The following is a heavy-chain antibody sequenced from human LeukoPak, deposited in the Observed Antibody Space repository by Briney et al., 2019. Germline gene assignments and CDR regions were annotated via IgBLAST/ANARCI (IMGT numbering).Heavy chain of an antibody. V-gene: IGHV4-34*01. CDR2: INHSGST. CDR3: ARGLRLAARPFDY. J-gene: IGHJ4*02. Sequence: PSETLSLTCAVYSGSFSGYYWSWIRQPPGKGLEWIGEINHSGSTNYNPFLKSRVTISVDTSKNQFSLKLSSVTAADTAVYYCARGLRLAARPFDYWGQGTLVTVSS. CDR1: SGSFSGYY. D-gene: IGHD6-6*01.